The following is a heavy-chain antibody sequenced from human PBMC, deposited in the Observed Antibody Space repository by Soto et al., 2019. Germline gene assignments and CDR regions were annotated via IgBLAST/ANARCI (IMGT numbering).Heavy chain of an antibody. D-gene: IGHD3-3*01. J-gene: IGHJ4*02. Sequence: PGGSLRLSCVASGFAFGSHNMPWVRQAPGKGLEWVASINIDGSGKRYVDSVQGRFTISRDNAKNSMYLQMNNLRAEDTAIYYCARDNIWSFDFWGQGALVTVSS. CDR2: INIDGSGK. V-gene: IGHV3-7*04. CDR1: GFAFGSHN. CDR3: ARDNIWSFDF.